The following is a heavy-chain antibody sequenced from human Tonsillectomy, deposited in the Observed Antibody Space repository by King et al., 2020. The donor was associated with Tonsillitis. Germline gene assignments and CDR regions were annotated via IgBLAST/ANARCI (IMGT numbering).Heavy chain of an antibody. CDR3: AKDPTTVTRGYFDY. Sequence: VQLVESGGGLVQPGGSLRLSCAASGFTFSIYAMTWVRQAPGKGLEWVSIISENGGDTTFSAESVKGRFTISRYNSKNTLYLQMNSLRAEDSAVYYCAKDPTTVTRGYFDYWGQGALVIVSS. CDR1: GFTFSIYA. D-gene: IGHD4-11*01. J-gene: IGHJ4*02. CDR2: ISENGGDTT. V-gene: IGHV3-23*04.